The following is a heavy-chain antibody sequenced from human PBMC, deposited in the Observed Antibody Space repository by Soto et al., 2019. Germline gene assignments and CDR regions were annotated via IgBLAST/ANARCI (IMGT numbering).Heavy chain of an antibody. CDR3: ARHPADSNAGGFDI. V-gene: IGHV4-59*08. CDR1: GGSMSSYY. J-gene: IGHJ3*02. CDR2: IYYSGST. D-gene: IGHD4-4*01. Sequence: QVQLQESGPGLVKPSATLSLTCTVSGGSMSSYYWSWIRQPPGKRLEWIAYIYYSGSTNYNPSLKSRVTISVDTSKNQFSLKLSSVTAADPAVYYCARHPADSNAGGFDIWGQGTMVTVSS.